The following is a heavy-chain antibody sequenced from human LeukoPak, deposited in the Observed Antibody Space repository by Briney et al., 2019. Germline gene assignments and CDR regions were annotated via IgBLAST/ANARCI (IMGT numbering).Heavy chain of an antibody. CDR1: GFTFSTYA. Sequence: GGSLRLSCAASGFTFSTYAMHWVRQAPGKGLKWVAFTPFDESNKFYADSVEGRFTISRDNSKNTLFLQMHNLRVDDTAMYYCAVVAGRFPPDYWGQGTLVTVSS. CDR3: AVVAGRFPPDY. V-gene: IGHV3-30-3*01. J-gene: IGHJ4*02. D-gene: IGHD6-19*01. CDR2: TPFDESNK.